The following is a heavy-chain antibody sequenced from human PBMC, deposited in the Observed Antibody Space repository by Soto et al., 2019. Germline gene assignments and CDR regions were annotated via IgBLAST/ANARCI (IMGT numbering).Heavy chain of an antibody. D-gene: IGHD1-7*01. Sequence: PSETLCLTGAVSGDSISSYSWNWIRQTAGRGLEWIGRVYPSGHTQYRSSFETRVTVSVDMWTNQFFLELRSVTAADTAVYYCARECGENWSYEAYWGQGTQVTVSS. V-gene: IGHV4-4*07. J-gene: IGHJ4*02. CDR2: VYPSGHT. CDR3: ARECGENWSYEAY. CDR1: GDSISSYS.